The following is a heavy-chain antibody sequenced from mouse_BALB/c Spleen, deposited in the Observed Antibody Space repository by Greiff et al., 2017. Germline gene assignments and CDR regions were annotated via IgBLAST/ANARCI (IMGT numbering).Heavy chain of an antibody. CDR3: ARYDWFAY. CDR2: ISSGGGNT. CDR1: GFTFSSYT. J-gene: IGHJ3*01. V-gene: IGHV5-9*03. Sequence: EVHLVESGGGLVKPGGSLKLSCAASGFTFSSYTMSWVRQTPEKRLEWVATISSGGGNTYYPDSVKGRFTISRDNAKNNLYLQMSSLRSEDTALYYCARYDWFAYWGQGTLVTVSA.